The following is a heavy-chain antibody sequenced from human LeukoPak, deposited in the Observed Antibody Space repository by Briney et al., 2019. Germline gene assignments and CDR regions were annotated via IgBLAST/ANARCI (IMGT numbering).Heavy chain of an antibody. D-gene: IGHD2-21*02. V-gene: IGHV1-8*01. CDR3: ARCTGGDCGGACDI. CDR1: GNTFTSYD. Sequence: GASVKVSCKTSGNTFTSYDINWLRQATGQGLEWMGWMNPNTGNADSAQKFQGRVTMTRNISISTAYMELSSLRFEDTAVYYCARCTGGDCGGACDIWGQGTMVTVSS. CDR2: MNPNTGNA. J-gene: IGHJ3*02.